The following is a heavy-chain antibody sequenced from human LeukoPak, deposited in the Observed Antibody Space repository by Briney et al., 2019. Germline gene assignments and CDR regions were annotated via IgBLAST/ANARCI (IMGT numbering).Heavy chain of an antibody. V-gene: IGHV3-48*01. CDR2: ISSSSSTI. CDR1: GFTFSSYS. D-gene: IGHD5-24*01. J-gene: IGHJ4*02. Sequence: DPGGSLRLSCAASGFTFSSYSMNWVRQAPGKGLEWVSYISSSSSTIYYADSVKGRFTISRDNAKNSLYLQMNSLRAEDTAVYYCARERPPADGYIPLDYWGQGTLVTVSS. CDR3: ARERPPADGYIPLDY.